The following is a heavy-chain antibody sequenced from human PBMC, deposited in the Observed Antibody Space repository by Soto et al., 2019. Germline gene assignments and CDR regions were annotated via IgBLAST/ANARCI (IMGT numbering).Heavy chain of an antibody. D-gene: IGHD5-18*01. CDR1: GFTFDIYA. Sequence: EVQLVESGGGLVQPGRSLRLSCAASGFTFDIYAMHWVRQAPGKGLEWVSSISWNSGTRGYADSVKGRFTISRDNAKNSLYLQMDSLRTEDTAFYYCAKEWGGYSDGYELDHWGQGTLVAVSS. V-gene: IGHV3-9*01. CDR3: AKEWGGYSDGYELDH. J-gene: IGHJ4*02. CDR2: ISWNSGTR.